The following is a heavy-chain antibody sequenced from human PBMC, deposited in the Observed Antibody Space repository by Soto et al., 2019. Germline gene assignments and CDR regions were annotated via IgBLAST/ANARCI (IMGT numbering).Heavy chain of an antibody. D-gene: IGHD6-13*01. V-gene: IGHV1-18*01. CDR2: ISAYNGNT. Sequence: AASVKVSCKASGYTFSSYGISWVRQAPGQGLEWMGWISAYNGNTNYAQKLQGRVTMTTDTSTSTAYMELRSLRSDDTAVYYCARVGSSSWDYYYYGMDVWGQGTTVT. CDR3: ARVGSSSWDYYYYGMDV. CDR1: GYTFSSYG. J-gene: IGHJ6*02.